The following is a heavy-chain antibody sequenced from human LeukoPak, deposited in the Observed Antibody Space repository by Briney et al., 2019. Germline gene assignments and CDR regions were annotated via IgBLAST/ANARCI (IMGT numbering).Heavy chain of an antibody. CDR2: ISAYNGNT. Sequence: ASVKVSCKASGYTFTSYGISWVRQAPGQGLEWMGWISAYNGNTNYAQKLQGRVTMTTDTSTSTAYMELRSLRPDDTAVYYCARPPRRIAAAGTESRYFDYWGQGTLVTVSS. D-gene: IGHD6-13*01. CDR3: ARPPRRIAAAGTESRYFDY. CDR1: GYTFTSYG. V-gene: IGHV1-18*01. J-gene: IGHJ4*02.